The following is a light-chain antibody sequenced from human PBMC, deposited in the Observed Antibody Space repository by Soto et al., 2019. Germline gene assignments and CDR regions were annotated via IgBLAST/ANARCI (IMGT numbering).Light chain of an antibody. CDR1: SSDVGGYNY. V-gene: IGLV2-8*01. CDR2: EVS. Sequence: QSALTQPPSASGSPGQSVTISCTGTSSDVGGYNYVSWYQQHPGKAPKLMIYEVSKRPSGVPDRFSGSKSGNTASLTVSGLQAEDEAYYYCATWDDGLRGVVFGGGTKLTVL. J-gene: IGLJ2*01. CDR3: ATWDDGLRGVV.